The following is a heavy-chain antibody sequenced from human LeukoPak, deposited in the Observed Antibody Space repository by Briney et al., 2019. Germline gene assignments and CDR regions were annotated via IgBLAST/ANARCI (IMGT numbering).Heavy chain of an antibody. D-gene: IGHD2-2*01. J-gene: IGHJ5*02. V-gene: IGHV4-39*07. CDR3: ARLYRTAVWWFDP. CDR1: GDSITTSSYY. CDR2: IYYTGGT. Sequence: PSETLSLTCSVSGDSITTSSYYWAWIRQPPEKGLEWIGSIYYTGGTYYNPSLKSRVTISVDTSKNQFSLKLSSVTAADTAVYYCARLYRTAVWWFDPWGQGTLVTVSS.